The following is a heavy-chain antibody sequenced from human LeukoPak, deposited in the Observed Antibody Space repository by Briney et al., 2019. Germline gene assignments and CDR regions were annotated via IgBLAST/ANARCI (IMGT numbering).Heavy chain of an antibody. Sequence: ASVKVSCKAPGYTFTSYYMHWVRQAPGQGLEWMGIINPSGGSTSYAQKFQGRVTMTGDTSTSTVYMELSSLRSEDTAVYYCAGLDRGSSSSLDAFDIWGQGTMVTVSS. D-gene: IGHD6-13*01. J-gene: IGHJ3*02. V-gene: IGHV1-46*01. CDR2: INPSGGST. CDR1: GYTFTSYY. CDR3: AGLDRGSSSSLDAFDI.